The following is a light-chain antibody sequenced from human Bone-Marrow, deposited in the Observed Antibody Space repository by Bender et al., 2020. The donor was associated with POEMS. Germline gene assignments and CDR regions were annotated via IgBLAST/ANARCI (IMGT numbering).Light chain of an antibody. CDR1: STDVGSYNI. CDR2: EVT. J-gene: IGLJ3*02. CDR3: CSYAGSRHWL. V-gene: IGLV2-23*02. Sequence: QSALTQPASVSGSPGQSITISCTGTSTDVGSYNIVSWYQQHPGKAPKLMIYEVTKRPSGVSNRFSGSKSANTASLTISGLQAEDEADYYCCSYAGSRHWLFGGGTKLTVL.